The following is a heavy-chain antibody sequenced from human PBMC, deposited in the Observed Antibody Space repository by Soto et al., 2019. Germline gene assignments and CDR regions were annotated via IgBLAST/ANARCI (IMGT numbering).Heavy chain of an antibody. Sequence: SETLSLTCTVSGGSISSGGYYWSWIRQHPGKGLEWIGYIYYSGSTYYNPSLKSRVTISVDTSKNQFSLKLSSVTAADTAVYYCARNLGPQLEPYYFDYWGQGTLVTVSS. D-gene: IGHD2-2*01. V-gene: IGHV4-31*03. CDR1: GGSISSGGYY. CDR2: IYYSGST. J-gene: IGHJ4*02. CDR3: ARNLGPQLEPYYFDY.